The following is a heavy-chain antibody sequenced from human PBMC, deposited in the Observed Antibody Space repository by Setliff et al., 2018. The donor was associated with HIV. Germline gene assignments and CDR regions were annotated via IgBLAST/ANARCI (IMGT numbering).Heavy chain of an antibody. D-gene: IGHD3-3*01. CDR3: ARGRVTLNGVAAGHHYMDV. J-gene: IGHJ6*03. CDR2: IYYSGTT. CDR1: GGSVSNYY. V-gene: IGHV4-59*02. Sequence: SETLSLTCAVSGGSVSNYYWSWIRQPPGKGLEWIGYIYYSGTTNYNPSLKSRVTMSVDTSRNQLSLKVRSVTAADTAIYYCARGRVTLNGVAAGHHYMDVWGKGNTVTVSS.